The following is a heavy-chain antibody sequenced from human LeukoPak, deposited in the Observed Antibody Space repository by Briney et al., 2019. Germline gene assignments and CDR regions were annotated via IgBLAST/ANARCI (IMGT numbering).Heavy chain of an antibody. J-gene: IGHJ4*02. Sequence: SVKVSCKASGGTFSSYAISLVRQAPGQGLEWMGGIIPIFGTANYAQKFQGRVTITADKSTSTAYMELSSLRSEDTAVYYCATLWFGEYPFDYWGQGTLVTVSS. CDR1: GGTFSSYA. V-gene: IGHV1-69*06. CDR2: IIPIFGTA. D-gene: IGHD3-10*01. CDR3: ATLWFGEYPFDY.